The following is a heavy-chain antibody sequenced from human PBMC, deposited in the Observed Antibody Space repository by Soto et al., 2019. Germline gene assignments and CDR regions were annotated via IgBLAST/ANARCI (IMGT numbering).Heavy chain of an antibody. CDR1: GFTFSNYA. D-gene: IGHD4-17*01. J-gene: IGHJ6*02. V-gene: IGHV3-30-3*01. CDR2: ISYDGDIE. Sequence: QVQLMESGAGVVQPGRSLRLSCTASGFTFSNYAMHWVRQAPGKGLEWVALISYDGDIEYYADSVKGRLTISRDNSMNTVYLQINSLRTEDTAVYHCARERHYGDNFLWGGMAVWGQVNTVTVAS. CDR3: ARERHYGDNFLWGGMAV.